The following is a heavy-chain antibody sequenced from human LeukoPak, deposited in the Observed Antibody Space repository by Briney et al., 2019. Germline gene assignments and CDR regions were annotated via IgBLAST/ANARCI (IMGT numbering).Heavy chain of an antibody. CDR2: ISSSSSTI. J-gene: IGHJ6*03. Sequence: GGSLRLSCAASGFTFSSYSMNWVRQAPGKGLEWVSYISSSSSTIYYADSAKGRFTISRDNAKNSLYLQMNSLRAEDTAVYYCARSSYGSGSYYISDYYYYYMDVWGKGTTVTVSS. D-gene: IGHD3-10*01. CDR1: GFTFSSYS. CDR3: ARSSYGSGSYYISDYYYYYMDV. V-gene: IGHV3-48*04.